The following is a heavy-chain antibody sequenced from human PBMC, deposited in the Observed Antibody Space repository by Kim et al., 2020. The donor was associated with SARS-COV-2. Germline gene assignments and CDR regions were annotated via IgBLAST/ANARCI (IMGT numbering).Heavy chain of an antibody. D-gene: IGHD6-13*01. Sequence: GGSLRLSCAASGFTFSSYSMNWVRQAPGKGLEWVSSISSSSSYIYYADSVKGRFTISRDNAKNSLYLQMNSLRAEDTAVYYCARGLSSWHNWFDPWGQGTLVTVSS. CDR3: ARGLSSWHNWFDP. CDR1: GFTFSSYS. J-gene: IGHJ5*02. V-gene: IGHV3-21*01. CDR2: ISSSSSYI.